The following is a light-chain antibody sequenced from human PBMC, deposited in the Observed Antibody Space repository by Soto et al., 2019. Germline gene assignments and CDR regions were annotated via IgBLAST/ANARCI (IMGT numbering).Light chain of an antibody. CDR3: QQRSNWPFT. V-gene: IGKV3-11*01. CDR1: QSVSSY. Sequence: EIVLTQSPATLSLSPGERATLSCRASQSVSSYLAWYQQKPGQAPRLLIYDASNRATGIPARFSGSGSGTDFTLTISSLEPEDFAVYYCQQRSNWPFTFGGGTKVENK. J-gene: IGKJ4*01. CDR2: DAS.